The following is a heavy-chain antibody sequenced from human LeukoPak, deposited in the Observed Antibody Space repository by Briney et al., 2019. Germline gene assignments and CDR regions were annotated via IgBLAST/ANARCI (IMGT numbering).Heavy chain of an antibody. J-gene: IGHJ4*02. D-gene: IGHD6-19*01. Sequence: PGGSLRLSCAASGFTFNGYWMSWVRQAPGKGLEWVANIKQDGSEKYYVDSVKGRFTISGDNAKNSLYLQMNSLRAEDTAVYYCARDESGWYSGDYWGQGTLVTVSS. V-gene: IGHV3-7*01. CDR3: ARDESGWYSGDY. CDR1: GFTFNGYW. CDR2: IKQDGSEK.